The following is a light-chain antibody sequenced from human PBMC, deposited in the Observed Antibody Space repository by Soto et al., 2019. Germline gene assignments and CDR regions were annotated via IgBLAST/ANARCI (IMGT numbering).Light chain of an antibody. CDR3: SSYTNSNTVL. V-gene: IGLV2-14*01. CDR1: SSDVGGYDY. J-gene: IGLJ2*01. Sequence: QSALTQPASVSASPGQSITISCTGTSSDVGGYDYVSWYQHHPGEAPKLMIFEVSHRPSGVSNRFSASKSGSTASLTISGLQAEDEADYYCSSYTNSNTVLFGGGTKLTVL. CDR2: EVS.